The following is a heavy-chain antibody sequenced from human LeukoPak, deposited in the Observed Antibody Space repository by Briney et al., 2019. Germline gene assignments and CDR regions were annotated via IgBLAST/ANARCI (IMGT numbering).Heavy chain of an antibody. CDR1: GIPFSKYG. J-gene: IGHJ3*01. CDR3: VTHYKWDLLVHAFDF. CDR2: IWHDGSPK. D-gene: IGHD1-26*01. Sequence: PGRSLRLSCAVSGIPFSKYGMHWVRQAPGKGLEWVATIWHDGSPKMYADSAKGRFTISRDDSKNMLYLQMNSLGVEDTAEYYCVTHYKWDLLVHAFDFWGQGTRVTVSP. V-gene: IGHV3-33*01.